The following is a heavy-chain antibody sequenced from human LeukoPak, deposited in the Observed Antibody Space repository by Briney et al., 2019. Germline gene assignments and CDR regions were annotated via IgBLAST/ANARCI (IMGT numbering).Heavy chain of an antibody. D-gene: IGHD2-21*02. V-gene: IGHV3-53*01. CDR3: ARDRSPYCGGDCPNDY. CDR1: GFTVSSNY. Sequence: PGGSLRLSCAASGFTVSSNYMSWVRQAPGKGLEWVSGISPSGDITYYADSVKGRFTISRDNAKNSLYLQMNSLRAEDTAVYYCARDRSPYCGGDCPNDYWGQGTLVTVSS. CDR2: ISPSGDIT. J-gene: IGHJ4*02.